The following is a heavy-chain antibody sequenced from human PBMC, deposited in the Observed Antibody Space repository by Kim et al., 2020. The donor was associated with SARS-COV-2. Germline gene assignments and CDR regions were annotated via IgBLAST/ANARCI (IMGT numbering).Heavy chain of an antibody. V-gene: IGHV4-34*01. J-gene: IGHJ4*02. D-gene: IGHD3-10*01. CDR3: ARGPAVDYYGSGSYAY. CDR1: GGSFSGYY. CDR2: INHSGST. Sequence: SETLSLTCAVYGGSFSGYYWSWIRQPPGKGLEWIGEINHSGSTNYNPSLKSRVTISVDTSKNQFSLKLSSVTAADTAVYYCARGPAVDYYGSGSYAYWGQGTLVTVSS.